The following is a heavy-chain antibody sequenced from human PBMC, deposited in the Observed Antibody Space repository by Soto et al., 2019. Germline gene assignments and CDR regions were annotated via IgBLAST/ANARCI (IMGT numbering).Heavy chain of an antibody. J-gene: IGHJ4*02. CDR1: GFTFSRYA. CDR2: VTDDGDYT. V-gene: IGHV3-23*01. CDR3: AKGSDTSRPYFFDY. Sequence: GGSLRLSCAASGFTFSRYAMDWVRQSPGKRLEWVAAVTDDGDYTYHADSVRGRFAISRDNTKNTLSLQMNSLEAEDTAVYYCAKGSDTSRPYFFDYWGQGTLVTVSS. D-gene: IGHD6-13*01.